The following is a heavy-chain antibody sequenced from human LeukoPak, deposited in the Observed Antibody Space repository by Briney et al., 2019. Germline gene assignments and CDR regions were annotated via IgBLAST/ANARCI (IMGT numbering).Heavy chain of an antibody. D-gene: IGHD5-12*01. Sequence: SETLSLTCTVSGGSISSYYWSWIRQPPGKGLEWIGYIYYSGSTYYNPSLKSRVTISVDTSKNQFSLKLSSVTAADTAVYYCARLDEATYSDAFDIWGQGTMVTVSS. CDR1: GGSISSYY. J-gene: IGHJ3*02. V-gene: IGHV4-59*12. CDR3: ARLDEATYSDAFDI. CDR2: IYYSGST.